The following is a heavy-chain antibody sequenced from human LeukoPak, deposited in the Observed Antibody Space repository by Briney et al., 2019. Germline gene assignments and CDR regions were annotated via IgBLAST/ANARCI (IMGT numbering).Heavy chain of an antibody. J-gene: IGHJ4*02. CDR2: ISYDGSKK. CDR1: GFTFSSYA. D-gene: IGHD2-15*01. Sequence: GGSLRLSCAASGFTFSSYAMHWVRQAPGKGLEWVALISYDGSKKYYADSVRGRFTISRDNSENTLYLLMNSLRAEDTAVYYCARDPYCGGGNCYYFDYWGQGTLVTVSS. CDR3: ARDPYCGGGNCYYFDY. V-gene: IGHV3-30-3*01.